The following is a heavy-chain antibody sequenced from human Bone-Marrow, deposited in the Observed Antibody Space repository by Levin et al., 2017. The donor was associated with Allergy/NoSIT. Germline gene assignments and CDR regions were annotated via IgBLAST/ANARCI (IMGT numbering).Heavy chain of an antibody. D-gene: IGHD3-16*02. V-gene: IGHV1-2*06. CDR2: INPNSGGT. CDR3: ARDAMITFGGVIGLMRFDP. J-gene: IGHJ5*02. Sequence: ASVKVSCKASGYTFTGYYMHWVRQAPGQGLEWMGRINPNSGGTNYAQKFQGRVTMTRDTSISTAYMELSRLRSDDTAVYYCARDAMITFGGVIGLMRFDPWGQGTLVTVSS. CDR1: GYTFTGYY.